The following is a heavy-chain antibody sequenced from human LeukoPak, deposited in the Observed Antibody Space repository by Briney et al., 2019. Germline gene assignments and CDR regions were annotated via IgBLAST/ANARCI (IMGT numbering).Heavy chain of an antibody. Sequence: GGSLRLSCAVSGFTFSNFWMSWVRQAPGRGLEWVANIHPEGNEKYHVESVKGRFTISRDNAKNSLVLQMNGLRVEDTAVYYCARGDAISGDHWGQGTLVTVSS. D-gene: IGHD3-3*02. CDR2: IHPEGNEK. CDR3: ARGDAISGDH. CDR1: GFTFSNFW. V-gene: IGHV3-7*04. J-gene: IGHJ4*02.